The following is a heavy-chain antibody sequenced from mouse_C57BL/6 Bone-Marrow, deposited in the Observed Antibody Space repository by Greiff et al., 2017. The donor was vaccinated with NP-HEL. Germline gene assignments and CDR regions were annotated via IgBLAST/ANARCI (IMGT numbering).Heavy chain of an antibody. D-gene: IGHD2-2*01. V-gene: IGHV1-54*01. Sequence: VQLQQSGAELVRPGTSVQVSCKASGYAFANYLIEWVKQRPGQGLEWIGVINPGSGGTNYNEKFKGKATLTADKSSSTAYMQLSSLTSDDSAVYFCARGGYGMFADWGQGTLVTVSA. CDR2: INPGSGGT. J-gene: IGHJ3*01. CDR3: ARGGYGMFAD. CDR1: GYAFANYL.